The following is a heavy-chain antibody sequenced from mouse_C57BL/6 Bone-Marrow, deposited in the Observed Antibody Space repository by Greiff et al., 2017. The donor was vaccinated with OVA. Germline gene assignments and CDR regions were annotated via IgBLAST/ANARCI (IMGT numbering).Heavy chain of an antibody. CDR2: IWTGGGT. J-gene: IGHJ3*01. CDR3: ADLPSFPY. D-gene: IGHD6-1*01. CDR1: RFSFPISA. V-gene: IGHV2-9-1*01. Sequence: VQLVESVPCLFPPPPPLSIPCTVPRFSFPISAISLARPPPEKRLAWLGVIWTGGGTNYNSALKSRLSISKDNSKSQVFLKMNSLQTDDTAIYYLADLPSFPYRGSAALGTV.